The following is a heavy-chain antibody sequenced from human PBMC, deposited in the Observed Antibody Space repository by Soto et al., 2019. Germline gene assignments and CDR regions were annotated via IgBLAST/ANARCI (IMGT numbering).Heavy chain of an antibody. CDR3: AREGQYYYDSSGYFDYFDY. V-gene: IGHV1-69*13. J-gene: IGHJ4*02. CDR1: GCTFSSYA. Sequence: GASVKVSCKASGCTFSSYAISWVRQAPGQGLEWMGGIIPIFGTANYAQKFQGRVTITADESTSTAYMELSSLRSEDTAVYYCAREGQYYYDSSGYFDYFDYWGQGTLVTVSS. D-gene: IGHD3-22*01. CDR2: IIPIFGTA.